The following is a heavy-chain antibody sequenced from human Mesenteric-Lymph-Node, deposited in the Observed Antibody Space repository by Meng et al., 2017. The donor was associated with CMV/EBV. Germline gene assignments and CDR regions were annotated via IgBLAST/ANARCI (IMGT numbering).Heavy chain of an antibody. J-gene: IGHJ6*02. CDR1: GFTFSPYS. Sequence: GGSLRLSCAASGFTFSPYSMNWVRQAPGKGLEWVSSISSSSSYIYYTDSVKGRFTISRDNAKSSLYLQMNSLRAEDTAVYYCARGDQDYYGMDVWGQGTTVTVSS. CDR2: ISSSSSYI. V-gene: IGHV3-21*01. CDR3: ARGDQDYYGMDV.